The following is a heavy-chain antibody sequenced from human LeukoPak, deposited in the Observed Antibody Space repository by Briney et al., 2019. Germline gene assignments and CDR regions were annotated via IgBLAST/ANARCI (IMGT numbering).Heavy chain of an antibody. CDR3: ARDLDSSSWWNWFDP. Sequence: GGSLRLSCAASGFTFSTYWMRWVRQAPGKGLEWVANIKQDGSEKKYVDSVKGRFTISRDNAKNSLYLQMNSLRAEDTAMYYCARDLDSSSWWNWFDPWGQGTLVTVSS. D-gene: IGHD6-13*01. CDR1: GFTFSTYW. CDR2: IKQDGSEK. V-gene: IGHV3-7*01. J-gene: IGHJ5*02.